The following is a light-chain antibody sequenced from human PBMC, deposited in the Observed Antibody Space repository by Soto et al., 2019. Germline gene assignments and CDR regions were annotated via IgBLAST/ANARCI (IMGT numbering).Light chain of an antibody. CDR2: DVS. V-gene: IGLV2-14*01. J-gene: IGLJ1*01. CDR3: SSYTSSSTQV. CDR1: SSDVGGYNY. Sequence: QSVLIQPAAVSGSPGQWITISCTGTSSDVGGYNYVSWYQQHPGKAPKLMIYDVSDRPSGVSNRFFGSKSGNTASLTISGLQAEDEADYYCSSYTSSSTQVFGTGTKVTVL.